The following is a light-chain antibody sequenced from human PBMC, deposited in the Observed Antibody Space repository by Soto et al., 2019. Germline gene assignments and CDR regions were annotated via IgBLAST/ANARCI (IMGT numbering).Light chain of an antibody. V-gene: IGLV2-14*01. CDR3: SSYTRTNTVV. J-gene: IGLJ2*01. Sequence: QSALTQPASVSGSPGQSITISCTGTSSDVGGYKYVSWYQQQPGKAPKLMIYDVSDRPSGVSNRFSGSKSGNTASLTISGLQAEDEADYYCSSYTRTNTVVFGGGTQLTVL. CDR1: SSDVGGYKY. CDR2: DVS.